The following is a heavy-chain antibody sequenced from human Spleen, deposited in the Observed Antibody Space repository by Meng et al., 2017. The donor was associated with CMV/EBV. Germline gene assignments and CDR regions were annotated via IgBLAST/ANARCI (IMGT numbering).Heavy chain of an antibody. J-gene: IGHJ4*02. CDR2: INHSGST. CDR3: AREIWDCSSTSCYSPIANFDY. CDR1: GFTFDGYD. Sequence: ESLKISCAASGFTFDGYDMSWVRQAPGKGLEWIGEINHSGSTNYNPSLESRVAISIDTSSNQFSLRLSSVTAADTAVYYCAREIWDCSSTSCYSPIANFDYWGQGTLVTVSS. V-gene: IGHV4-34*01. D-gene: IGHD2-2*01.